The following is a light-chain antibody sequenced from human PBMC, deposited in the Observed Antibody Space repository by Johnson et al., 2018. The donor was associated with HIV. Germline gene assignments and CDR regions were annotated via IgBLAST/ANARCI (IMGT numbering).Light chain of an antibody. CDR2: ENN. Sequence: QSVLTQPPSVSAAPGQKVTISCSGSSSNIGNNYVSWYQQLPGTAPKLLIHENNKRPPGIPDPFSGSTSGTSPPLAITGLTKGDEADYYCGTWENSLSAGVFGTGTKVTVL. CDR1: SSNIGNNY. J-gene: IGLJ1*01. V-gene: IGLV1-51*02. CDR3: GTWENSLSAGV.